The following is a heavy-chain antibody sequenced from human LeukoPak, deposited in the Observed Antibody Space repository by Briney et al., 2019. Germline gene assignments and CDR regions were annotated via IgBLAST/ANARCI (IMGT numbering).Heavy chain of an antibody. CDR2: IIPILGIA. D-gene: IGHD6-19*01. CDR1: GGTFSSYA. V-gene: IGHV1-69*04. Sequence: SVKVSCKASGGTFSSYAISWVRQAPGQGREWMGRIIPILGIANYAQKFQGRVTITADKSTSTAYMELSSLRSENTAVYYCASETFYSSGLLAYYYYYMDVWGKGTTVTVSS. J-gene: IGHJ6*03. CDR3: ASETFYSSGLLAYYYYYMDV.